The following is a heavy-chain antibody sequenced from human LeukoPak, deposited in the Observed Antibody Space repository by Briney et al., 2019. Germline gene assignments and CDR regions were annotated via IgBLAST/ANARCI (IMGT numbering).Heavy chain of an antibody. J-gene: IGHJ6*03. V-gene: IGHV3-30*02. D-gene: IGHD3-10*01. CDR2: IRYDGSNK. CDR1: GFTFSSYG. Sequence: GGSLRLSCAASGFTFSSYGMHWVRQAPGKGLEWVAFIRYDGSNKYYADSVMGRFTISRDNSKNTLYLQMNSLRAEDTAVYYCAKLYGSGIYYYYMDVWGKGTTVTVSS. CDR3: AKLYGSGIYYYYMDV.